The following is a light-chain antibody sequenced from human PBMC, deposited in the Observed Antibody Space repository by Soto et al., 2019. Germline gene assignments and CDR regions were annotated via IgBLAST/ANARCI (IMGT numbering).Light chain of an antibody. CDR2: GAS. J-gene: IGKJ5*01. CDR3: QQYNNWPPIT. CDR1: QSVSSNY. V-gene: IGKV3-20*01. Sequence: IVLTQSPGTLSLSPGERGALSCRASQSVSSNYVAWYQQKPGQAPRLLISGASNRATGTPDRFSGSGSGTDFTLTISSLEPEDFAVYYCQQYNNWPPITFGQGTRLEIK.